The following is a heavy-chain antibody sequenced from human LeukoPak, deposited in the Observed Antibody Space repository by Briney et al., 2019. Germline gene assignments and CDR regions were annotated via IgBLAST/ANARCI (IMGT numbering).Heavy chain of an antibody. J-gene: IGHJ3*02. V-gene: IGHV6-1*01. CDR2: TYYRSKWYN. CDR1: GDSVSSNSAA. CDR3: ARVPDMLGSGAFDI. D-gene: IGHD1-26*01. Sequence: SQALSLTCAISGDSVSSNSAAWNWIRQSPSRGLEWLGRTYYRSKWYNDYAVSVKSRITINPDTSKNQFSLQLNSVTPEDTAVYYCARVPDMLGSGAFDIWGQGTMVTVSS.